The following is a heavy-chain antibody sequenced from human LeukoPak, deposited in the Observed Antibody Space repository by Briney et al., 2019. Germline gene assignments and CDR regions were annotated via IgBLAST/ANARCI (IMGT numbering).Heavy chain of an antibody. V-gene: IGHV3-23*01. CDR1: GFTFSTFA. Sequence: GGSLRLSCAASGFTFSTFAMGWLGQAPGKGLEWVSVMSGDSTIRYYADSVKGRFTISRDNSQNTLFLQMNSLRADDTAIYYCAKGVGDYYDFWGRGTLVTVSS. CDR3: AKGVGDYYDF. J-gene: IGHJ4*02. CDR2: MSGDSTIR. D-gene: IGHD4-17*01.